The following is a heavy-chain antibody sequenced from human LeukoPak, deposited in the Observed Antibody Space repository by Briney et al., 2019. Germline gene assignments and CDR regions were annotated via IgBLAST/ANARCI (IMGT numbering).Heavy chain of an antibody. CDR1: GYTFTGYY. V-gene: IGHV1-2*02. D-gene: IGHD2-15*01. CDR3: ARDPSFVVVVERMWFDP. J-gene: IGHJ5*02. CDR2: INPNSGGT. Sequence: ASVKVSCKASGYTFTGYYMHWVRQAPGQGPEWMGWINPNSGGTNYAQKFQGRVTMTRDTSISTAYMELSRLRSDDTAVYYCARDPSFVVVVERMWFDPWGQGTLVTVSS.